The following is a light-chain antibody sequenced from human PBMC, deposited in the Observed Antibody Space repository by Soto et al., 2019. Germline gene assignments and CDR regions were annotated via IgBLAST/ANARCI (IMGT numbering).Light chain of an antibody. Sequence: DIVMTQSPLSLPVTPGEPASISCRSSQSLRHHNGYYYLDWYLQKSGQSPQVLIYLGSNRASGVPDRVSGSGSGTVFTLKISRVEAEDVGVYYCIQTLRAPYSFGQGTKLEIK. CDR1: QSLRHHNGYYY. J-gene: IGKJ2*01. CDR3: IQTLRAPYS. V-gene: IGKV2-28*01. CDR2: LGS.